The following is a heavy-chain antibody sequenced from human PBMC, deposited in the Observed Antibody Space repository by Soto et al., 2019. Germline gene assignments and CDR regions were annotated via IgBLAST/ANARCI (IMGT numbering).Heavy chain of an antibody. Sequence: QVQLQESGPGLVKPSETLSLTCTVSGGSVSSGSYYWSWIRQPPGKGLEWIGYIYYSGSTNYNPSLTSRVTISVDTSKNQFSLKLSSVTAADTAVYYCARVSIAAPYYYYGMDVWGQGTTVTVSS. CDR2: IYYSGST. V-gene: IGHV4-61*01. J-gene: IGHJ6*02. CDR3: ARVSIAAPYYYYGMDV. D-gene: IGHD6-13*01. CDR1: GGSVSSGSYY.